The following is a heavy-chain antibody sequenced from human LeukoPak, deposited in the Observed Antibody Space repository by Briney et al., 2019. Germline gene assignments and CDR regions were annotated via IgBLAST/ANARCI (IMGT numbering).Heavy chain of an antibody. D-gene: IGHD3-10*01. CDR2: IRYDGSNK. V-gene: IGHV3-30*02. CDR1: GFTFSSYG. Sequence: GGSLRLSCAASGFTFSSYGMHWVRQAPGKGLEWVAFIRYDGSNKYYADSVKGRFTISRDNSKNTLYLQMNSLRAEDTAVYYCAKDYYGSGSYYGMDVWGQGTTVTVSS. CDR3: AKDYYGSGSYYGMDV. J-gene: IGHJ6*02.